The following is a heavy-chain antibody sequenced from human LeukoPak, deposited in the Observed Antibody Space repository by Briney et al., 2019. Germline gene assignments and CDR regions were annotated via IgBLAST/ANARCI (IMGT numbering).Heavy chain of an antibody. V-gene: IGHV4-39*01. J-gene: IGHJ6*03. Sequence: PSETLSLTCTVSGGSISSSSYYWGWIRQPPGTGLEWIGSIRYSGSTYYNPSLKSRVTISVDTSKNQFSPKLSSVTAADTAVYYCADYDFWSGFYYMDVWGKGTTVTVSS. CDR2: IRYSGST. CDR1: GGSISSSSYY. D-gene: IGHD3-3*01. CDR3: ADYDFWSGFYYMDV.